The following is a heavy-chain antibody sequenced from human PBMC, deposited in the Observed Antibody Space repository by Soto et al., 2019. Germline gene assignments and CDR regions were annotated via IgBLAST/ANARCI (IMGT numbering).Heavy chain of an antibody. D-gene: IGHD4-17*01. V-gene: IGHV4-39*01. CDR1: GGSTSSSSYY. J-gene: IGHJ4*02. CDR3: AREGMTTVTTDDY. CDR2: IYYSGST. Sequence: SETLSLTCTVSGGSTSSSSYYWGWIRQPPGKGLEWIGSIYYSGSTYYNPSLKSRVTISVDTSKNQFPLKLSSVTAADTAVYYCAREGMTTVTTDDYWGQGTLVTVSS.